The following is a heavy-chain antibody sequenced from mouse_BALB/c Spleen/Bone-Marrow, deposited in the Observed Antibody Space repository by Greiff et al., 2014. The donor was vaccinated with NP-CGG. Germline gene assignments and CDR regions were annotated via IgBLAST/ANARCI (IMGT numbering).Heavy chain of an antibody. D-gene: IGHD2-13*01. J-gene: IGHJ3*01. CDR1: GFTFSNYG. CDR3: ARGLYYVAYGPGFAY. CDR2: INSNGGTT. Sequence: EVQRVESGGGLVQPGGSLKLSCAASGFTFSNYGMSWVRQTPDKRLDLVATINSNGGTTYYPDGVKGRFTISRDNAKNTLYLQMSSLKSEDTAMYFCARGLYYVAYGPGFAYWGQGTLVTVSA. V-gene: IGHV5-6-3*01.